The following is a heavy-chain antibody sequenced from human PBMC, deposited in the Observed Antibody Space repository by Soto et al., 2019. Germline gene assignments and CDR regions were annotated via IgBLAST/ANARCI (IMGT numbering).Heavy chain of an antibody. J-gene: IGHJ4*02. V-gene: IGHV3-11*05. D-gene: IGHD5-12*01. CDR3: ARSLRGYSGYSGY. CDR1: GFTFSDYY. Sequence: QVQLVESGGGLVKPGGCLRLSCAASGFTFSDYYMSWFRQAPGKGLEWVSYISSSGRDTNYADYVKGRFTVSRDNAKNSLYLQMNSLRAEDTAVYYCARSLRGYSGYSGYWGQGTLVTVSS. CDR2: ISSSGRDT.